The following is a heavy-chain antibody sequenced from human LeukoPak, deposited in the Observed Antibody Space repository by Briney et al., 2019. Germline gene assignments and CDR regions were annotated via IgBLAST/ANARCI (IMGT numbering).Heavy chain of an antibody. CDR1: GFTFNTHT. V-gene: IGHV3-48*01. J-gene: IGHJ4*02. D-gene: IGHD3-10*01. CDR2: ISPSGNAI. CDR3: ANFRGG. Sequence: GGSLRLSCAASGFTFNTHTMNWVRQAPGNGLEWVSYISPSGNAIYYADSVKGRFIISRDNAKNSLYLQMNSLRADDAAMYYCANFRGGWGQGTLVTVSS.